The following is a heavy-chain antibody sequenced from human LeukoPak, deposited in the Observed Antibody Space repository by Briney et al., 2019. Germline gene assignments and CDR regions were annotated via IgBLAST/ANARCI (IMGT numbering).Heavy chain of an antibody. CDR2: ISYDGSNK. CDR3: ARDLGCSSTSCYGNWFDR. D-gene: IGHD2-2*01. CDR1: GFTFSSYA. V-gene: IGHV3-30*04. Sequence: GGSLRLSCAASGFTFSSYAMHWVRQAPGKGLEWVAVISYDGSNKYYADSVKGRFTISRDNSKNTLYLQMNSLRAEDTAVYYCARDLGCSSTSCYGNWFDRWGQGTLVTVSS. J-gene: IGHJ5*02.